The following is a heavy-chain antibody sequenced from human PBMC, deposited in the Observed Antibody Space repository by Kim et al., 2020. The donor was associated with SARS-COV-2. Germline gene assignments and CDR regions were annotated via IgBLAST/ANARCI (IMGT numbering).Heavy chain of an antibody. Sequence: ASVKGACKASGYTFTSYYMHWVRQAPGQGLEWMGIINPSGGSTSYAQKFQGRVTMTRDTSTSTVYMELSSLRSEDTAVYYCARSGKVVGATDYWGQGTLVTVSS. CDR1: GYTFTSYY. J-gene: IGHJ4*02. V-gene: IGHV1-46*01. CDR3: ARSGKVVGATDY. D-gene: IGHD1-26*01. CDR2: INPSGGST.